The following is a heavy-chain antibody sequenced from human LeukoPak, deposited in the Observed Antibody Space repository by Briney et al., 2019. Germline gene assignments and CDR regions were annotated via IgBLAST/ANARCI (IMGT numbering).Heavy chain of an antibody. D-gene: IGHD3-22*01. CDR3: ARDGAYYYDSSCYYA. V-gene: IGHV4-61*02. CDR1: GGSISSGSYY. J-gene: IGHJ5*02. Sequence: SETLSLTCTVSGGSISSGSYYWSWIRQPAGKGLEWIGRIYTSGSTNYNPSLKSRVTISVDTSKNQFSLKLSSVTAADTAVDYCARDGAYYYDSSCYYAWGQGTLVTVSS. CDR2: IYTSGST.